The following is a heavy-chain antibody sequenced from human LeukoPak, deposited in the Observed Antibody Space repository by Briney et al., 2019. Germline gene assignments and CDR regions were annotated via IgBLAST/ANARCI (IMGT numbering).Heavy chain of an antibody. V-gene: IGHV1-46*01. D-gene: IGHD1-26*01. CDR1: GYTFTSYN. Sequence: GTLSLTCTVSGYTFTSYNMHCVRHAPRRGGQWRVIINPSGGSTSYAQKFQGRVTMTRDTSTSKVYMELSSLRSEDTAVYYCARWNRGELLRVDAFDIWGQGTMVTVSS. CDR2: INPSGGST. CDR3: ARWNRGELLRVDAFDI. J-gene: IGHJ3*02.